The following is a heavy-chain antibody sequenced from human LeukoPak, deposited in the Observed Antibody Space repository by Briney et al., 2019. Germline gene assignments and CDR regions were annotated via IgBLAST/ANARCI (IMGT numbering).Heavy chain of an antibody. J-gene: IGHJ4*02. CDR3: ARGGWYSDY. Sequence: SATLSLTLTLFDVSIISYYWSWIRQPPGKGLERIGYIYNSGRTKYNPSLKSRVTMSMDTSKNEFSLKLSSVTVADTAVYYCARGGWYSDYWGQGTLVTVSS. D-gene: IGHD6-19*01. CDR1: DVSIISYY. CDR2: IYNSGRT. V-gene: IGHV4-59*01.